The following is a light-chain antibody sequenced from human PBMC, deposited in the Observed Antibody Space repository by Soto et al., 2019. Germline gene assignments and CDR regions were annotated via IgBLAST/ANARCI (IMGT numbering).Light chain of an antibody. CDR3: QKFSSYPLN. CDR1: HSVTTH. Sequence: EIVLTHSPATLSFSPWERATLSFWASHSVTTHLAWFQQRPGQTPRLLIYDASSRATGIPDRFSGGGSGTDFTLTISRLEPEDFAVYYCQKFSSYPLNFGGGTKVDIK. V-gene: IGKV3-11*01. CDR2: DAS. J-gene: IGKJ4*01.